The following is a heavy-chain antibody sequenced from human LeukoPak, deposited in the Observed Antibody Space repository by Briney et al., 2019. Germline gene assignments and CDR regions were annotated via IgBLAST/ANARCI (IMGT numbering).Heavy chain of an antibody. V-gene: IGHV3-21*01. CDR3: ARDAYYDGSGSYYFDG. CDR2: MSSSSSYI. J-gene: IGHJ4*02. CDR1: GFTFSSYT. D-gene: IGHD3-10*01. Sequence: SGGSLRLSCAASGFTFSSYTMNWVRQAPGKGLEWVSSMSSSSSYIYYAVSVKGRFTISRDNAKNSLYLQMNSLRAEDAAVYYCARDAYYDGSGSYYFDGWGQGTLVTVSS.